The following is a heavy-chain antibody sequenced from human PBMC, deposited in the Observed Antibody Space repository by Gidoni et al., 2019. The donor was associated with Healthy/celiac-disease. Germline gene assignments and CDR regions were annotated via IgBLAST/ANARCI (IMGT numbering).Heavy chain of an antibody. V-gene: IGHV1-58*01. CDR2: IVVGSGNT. CDR3: AADGSGENYYYYYYYMDV. CDR1: GFTFTSSA. D-gene: IGHD3-10*01. J-gene: IGHJ6*03. Sequence: QMQLVQSGPEVKKPGTSVKVSCTASGFTFTSSAVLWVRQARGQRLEWIGWIVVGSGNTNYAQKFQERVTITRDMSTSTAYMELNSLRSEDTAVYYCAADGSGENYYYYYYYMDVWGKGTTVTVSS.